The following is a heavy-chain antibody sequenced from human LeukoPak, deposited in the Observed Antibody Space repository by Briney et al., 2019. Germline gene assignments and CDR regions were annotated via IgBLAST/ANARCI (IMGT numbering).Heavy chain of an antibody. D-gene: IGHD6-19*01. V-gene: IGHV3-13*01. Sequence: GGSLRLSCAASGFTFSSYDMHWVRQATGKGLEWVSAIGTAGDTYYPGSVKGRFTISRENAKNSLYLQMNSLRAGDTAVYYCARDRMDSSGWHFDYWGQGTLVTVSS. CDR2: IGTAGDT. CDR3: ARDRMDSSGWHFDY. J-gene: IGHJ4*02. CDR1: GFTFSSYD.